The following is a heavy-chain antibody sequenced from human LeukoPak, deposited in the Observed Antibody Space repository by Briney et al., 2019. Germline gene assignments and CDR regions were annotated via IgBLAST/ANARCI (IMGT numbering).Heavy chain of an antibody. CDR2: IYYSGST. CDR1: GGSISSSSYY. CDR3: ARSYRLFGVVITTPHDAFDI. Sequence: PSETLSLACTVSGGSISSSSYYWSWIRQPPGKGLEWIGYIYYSGSTNYNPSLKSRVTISVDTSKNQFSLKLSSVTAADTAVYYCARSYRLFGVVITTPHDAFDIWGQGTMVTVSS. D-gene: IGHD3-3*01. J-gene: IGHJ3*02. V-gene: IGHV4-61*01.